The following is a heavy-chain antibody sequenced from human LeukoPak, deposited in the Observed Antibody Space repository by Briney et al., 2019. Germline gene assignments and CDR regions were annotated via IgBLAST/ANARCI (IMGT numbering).Heavy chain of an antibody. J-gene: IGHJ1*01. Sequence: GGSLRLSCAASGFIFSSYSMKWVRQAPGKGLEWVSSISSSSSYIYYADSVKGRFTISRDNAKNSLYLQMNSLRVEDTAVYYCAKVAKYYYGSETYYFLEHWGQGTPVTASS. D-gene: IGHD3-10*01. CDR1: GFIFSSYS. CDR3: AKVAKYYYGSETYYFLEH. V-gene: IGHV3-21*01. CDR2: ISSSSSYI.